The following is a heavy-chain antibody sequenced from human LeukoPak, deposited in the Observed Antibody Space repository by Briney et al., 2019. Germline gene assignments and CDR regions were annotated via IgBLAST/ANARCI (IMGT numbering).Heavy chain of an antibody. CDR1: GFTFNNYA. D-gene: IGHD2-2*01. Sequence: GGSLRLSCAASGFTFNNYAMSWVRQAPGKGLEWVSAISASGGATYYADSVKGRFTISRDNSENTLFLQMNSLRAEDTAVYYCAKEPREYCSSTSCPNWFDSWGQGTLVTVSS. CDR3: AKEPREYCSSTSCPNWFDS. J-gene: IGHJ5*01. CDR2: ISASGGAT. V-gene: IGHV3-23*01.